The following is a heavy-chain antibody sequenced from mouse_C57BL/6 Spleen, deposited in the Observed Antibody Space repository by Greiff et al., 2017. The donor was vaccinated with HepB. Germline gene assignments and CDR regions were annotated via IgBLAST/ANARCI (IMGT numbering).Heavy chain of an antibody. V-gene: IGHV1-62-2*01. CDR2: FYPGSGSI. CDR3: ARHEGDYDYDGGWFAY. Sequence: QVQLQQSGAELVKPGASVKLSCKASGYTFTEYTIHWVKQRSGQGLEWIGWFYPGSGSIKYNENFKDKATLTADKSSSTVYMELSRLTSEDSAVYFCARHEGDYDYDGGWFAYWGQGTLVTVSA. CDR1: GYTFTEYT. J-gene: IGHJ3*01. D-gene: IGHD2-4*01.